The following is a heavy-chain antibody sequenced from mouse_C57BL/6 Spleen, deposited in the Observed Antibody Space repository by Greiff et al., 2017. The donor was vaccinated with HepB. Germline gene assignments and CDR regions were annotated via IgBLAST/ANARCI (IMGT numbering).Heavy chain of an antibody. D-gene: IGHD2-3*01. CDR2: IYPGSGNT. V-gene: IGHV1-76*01. J-gene: IGHJ3*01. Sequence: QVQLKESGAELVRPGASVKLSCKASGYTFTDYYINWVKQRPGQGLEWIARIYPGSGNTYYNEKFKGKATLTAEKSSSTAYMQLSSLTSEDSAVYFCAREYYDGAWFAYWGQGTLVTVSA. CDR1: GYTFTDYY. CDR3: AREYYDGAWFAY.